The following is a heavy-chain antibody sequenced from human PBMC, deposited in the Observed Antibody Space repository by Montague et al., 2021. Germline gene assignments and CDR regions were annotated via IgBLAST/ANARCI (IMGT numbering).Heavy chain of an antibody. J-gene: IGHJ5*02. V-gene: IGHV4-39*07. CDR3: ARVFSSWYGGWFGP. Sequence: SETLSLTCTVSGASITRNIYDWGWTRQSPGKGLEWIGSIYYSGNSFYQPSLKSRITMAVDTSKNQFSLKLSSVTAADTAIYYCARVFSSWYGGWFGPWGQGTLVTVSS. CDR1: GASITRNIYD. D-gene: IGHD6-13*01. CDR2: IYYSGNS.